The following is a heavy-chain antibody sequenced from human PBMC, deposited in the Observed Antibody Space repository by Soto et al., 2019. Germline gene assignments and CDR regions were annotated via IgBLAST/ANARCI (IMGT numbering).Heavy chain of an antibody. D-gene: IGHD6-19*01. Sequence: EVQLEESGGTLVQPGGSLRLSCAASGLTFSNYWMSWVRQAPGKGLEWVANIKQDGREKYYVDSVRGRFTISRDNAKNSLYLQMSSLRAEDTGVYYCTKVVGLAGQDWGQGTLVTVSS. CDR2: IKQDGREK. CDR3: TKVVGLAGQD. V-gene: IGHV3-7*01. CDR1: GLTFSNYW. J-gene: IGHJ4*02.